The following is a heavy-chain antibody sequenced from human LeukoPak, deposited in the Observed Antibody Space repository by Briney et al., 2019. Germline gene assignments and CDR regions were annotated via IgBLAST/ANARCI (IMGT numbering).Heavy chain of an antibody. D-gene: IGHD4/OR15-4a*01. V-gene: IGHV4-34*01. CDR3: ARALTYYYYYYMDV. CDR1: GGSFSGYY. J-gene: IGHJ6*03. CDR2: INHSGST. Sequence: SETLSLTCAVYGGSFSGYYWSWIRQPPGKGLEWIGEINHSGSTNYNPSLKSRVTISVDTSKNQFSLKLSSVTAADTAVYHCARALTYYYYYYMDVWGKGTTVTVSS.